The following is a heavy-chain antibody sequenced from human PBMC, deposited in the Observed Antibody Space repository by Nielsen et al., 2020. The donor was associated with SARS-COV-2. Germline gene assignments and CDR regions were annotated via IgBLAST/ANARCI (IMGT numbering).Heavy chain of an antibody. CDR1: GFTFSSYS. V-gene: IGHV3-21*01. J-gene: IGHJ6*02. CDR2: ISTSSTYI. CDR3: ARGSSSWYEGGYYYYYYGMDV. Sequence: GESLKISCAGSGFTFSSYSMHWVRQAPGKGLEWVSSISTSSTYIYYADSVKGRFTISRDNAKNSLYLQMNSLRAEDTAVYYCARGSSSWYEGGYYYYYYGMDVWGQGTTVTVSS. D-gene: IGHD6-13*01.